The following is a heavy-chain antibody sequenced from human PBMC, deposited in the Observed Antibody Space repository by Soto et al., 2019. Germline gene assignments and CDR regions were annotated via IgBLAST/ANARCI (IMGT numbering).Heavy chain of an antibody. Sequence: LETLSLTCPVSGGTISSYYWSWIRQPPGKGLEWIGYIYYSGSTNYNPSLKNRVTISVDTSKNQFSLKLSSVTAADTAVYYCARRYGASFDYWGQGTLVTVSS. V-gene: IGHV4-59*01. D-gene: IGHD4-17*01. J-gene: IGHJ4*02. CDR2: IYYSGST. CDR1: GGTISSYY. CDR3: ARRYGASFDY.